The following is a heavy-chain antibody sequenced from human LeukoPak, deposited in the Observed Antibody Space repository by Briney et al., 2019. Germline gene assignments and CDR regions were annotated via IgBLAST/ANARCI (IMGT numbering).Heavy chain of an antibody. J-gene: IGHJ4*02. D-gene: IGHD2-21*02. V-gene: IGHV3-33*01. CDR2: IWYDGNNK. Sequence: GGSLRLSCAASGFTFSSCGMHWVGQAPGKGLEWVAGIWYDGNNKYYADSVKGRFAISRDNSKNTLYVQMNSLRAEDTAVYYCARDSCRGDCYPFDYWGQGTLVTVSS. CDR3: ARDSCRGDCYPFDY. CDR1: GFTFSSCG.